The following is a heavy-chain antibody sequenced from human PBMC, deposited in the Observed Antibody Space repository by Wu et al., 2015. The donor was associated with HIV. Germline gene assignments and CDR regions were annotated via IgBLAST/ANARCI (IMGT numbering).Heavy chain of an antibody. CDR1: GYSFTTYY. Sequence: QVQLVQSGAEVRKPGASVKVSCKASGYSFTTYYLNWVRQAPGQGLEWMGIINPNSGGSGGTNYAQKFQGRVTMTRDTSISTAYMELSRLRSADTAVYYCVSSAGTSYYFDYWGQGTLVTVSS. V-gene: IGHV1-2*02. CDR2: INPNSGGSGGT. J-gene: IGHJ4*02. D-gene: IGHD2-2*01. CDR3: VSSAGTSYYFDY.